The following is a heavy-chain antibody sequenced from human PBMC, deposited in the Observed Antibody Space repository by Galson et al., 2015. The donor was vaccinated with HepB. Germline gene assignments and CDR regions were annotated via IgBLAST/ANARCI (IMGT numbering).Heavy chain of an antibody. V-gene: IGHV3-21*01. CDR1: GFTFSSYS. CDR3: ARDARLGMVRGVHSAGDY. J-gene: IGHJ4*02. D-gene: IGHD3-10*01. CDR2: ISSSSSYI. Sequence: SLRLSCAASGFTFSSYSMNWVRQAPGKGLEWVSSISSSSSYIYYADSVKGRFTISRDNAKNSLYLQMNSLRAEDTAVYYCARDARLGMVRGVHSAGDYWGQGTLVTVSS.